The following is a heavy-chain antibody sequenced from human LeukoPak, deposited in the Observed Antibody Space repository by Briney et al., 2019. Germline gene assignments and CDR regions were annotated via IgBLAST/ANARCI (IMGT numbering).Heavy chain of an antibody. V-gene: IGHV3-23*01. CDR3: AKDGGLLGGNWFDP. CDR2: ISGSGGST. CDR1: GFTFSSYA. D-gene: IGHD3-16*01. J-gene: IGHJ5*02. Sequence: GGSLRLSCAASGFTFSSYAMSWVRQAPGKGLEWVSAISGSGGSTYYADSVKGRFTTSRDNSKNTLYLQMNSLRAEDTAVYYCAKDGGLLGGNWFDPWGQGTLVTVSS.